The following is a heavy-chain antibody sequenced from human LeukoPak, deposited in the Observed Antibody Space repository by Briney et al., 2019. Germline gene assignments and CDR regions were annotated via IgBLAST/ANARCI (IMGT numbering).Heavy chain of an antibody. D-gene: IGHD6-13*01. V-gene: IGHV7-4-1*02. CDR2: INTNTGNP. J-gene: IGHJ1*01. Sequence: ASVKVSCKASGYTFTSYAMNWVRQAPGQGREWMGGINTNTGNPTYAQGFTGRVVFSFDTSVSTAYLQISSLKAEDTAVYYCARGSVAAAVSYWGQGTLVTVSS. CDR1: GYTFTSYA. CDR3: ARGSVAAAVSY.